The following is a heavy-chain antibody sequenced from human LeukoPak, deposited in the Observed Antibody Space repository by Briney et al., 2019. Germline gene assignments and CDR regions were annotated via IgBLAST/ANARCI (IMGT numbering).Heavy chain of an antibody. CDR3: ARGGPADYDILTGYYPYGMGV. Sequence: GGSLRLSCAASRFTFRSYEMNWVRQAPGKGLEWVSYISSSGSTIYYADSVKGRFTISRDNAKNSLYLQMNSLRAEDTAVYYCARGGPADYDILTGYYPYGMGVWGKGTTVTVSS. J-gene: IGHJ6*04. D-gene: IGHD3-9*01. CDR1: RFTFRSYE. CDR2: ISSSGSTI. V-gene: IGHV3-48*03.